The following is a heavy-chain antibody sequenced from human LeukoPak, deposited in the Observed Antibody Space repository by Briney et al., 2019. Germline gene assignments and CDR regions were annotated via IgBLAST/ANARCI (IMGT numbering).Heavy chain of an antibody. D-gene: IGHD5-18*01. J-gene: IGHJ5*02. Sequence: SESPSLTCTVSGGSISSSYSYWGWIRQPPGKGLEWIGNIYYSGSTYYSPSLTSRVTISVDTSKNQFSLKLSSVTAADTAVYYCARGIPRGWFDPWGQGTLVTVSS. CDR2: IYYSGST. CDR3: ARGIPRGWFDP. CDR1: GGSISSSYSY. V-gene: IGHV4-39*07.